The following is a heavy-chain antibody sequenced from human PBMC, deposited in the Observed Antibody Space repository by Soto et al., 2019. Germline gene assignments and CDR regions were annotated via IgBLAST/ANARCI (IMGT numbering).Heavy chain of an antibody. CDR1: GYTFTSYG. Sequence: ASVKVSCKASGYTFTSYGISWVRQAPGQGLEWMGIINPNNGSTSYAQNFQGRITMTSDTSTSTVYMELTSLKSEDTAVYYCARAGGTTVTTELDTWGQGTLVTVSS. D-gene: IGHD4-4*01. CDR2: INPNNGST. J-gene: IGHJ5*02. CDR3: ARAGGTTVTTELDT. V-gene: IGHV1-18*01.